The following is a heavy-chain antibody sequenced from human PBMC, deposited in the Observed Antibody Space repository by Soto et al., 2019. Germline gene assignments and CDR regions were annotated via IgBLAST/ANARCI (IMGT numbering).Heavy chain of an antibody. CDR3: AKDRGGDCPDNSCYFGADY. D-gene: IGHD2-2*01. CDR1: GFTFKFYG. Sequence: VHMVESGGGVVQPGKSLRLSCETSGFTFKFYGMHWVRQAPGKGRECVAVISHDGNTHYYADSVKGRFTISRDNSKNTLYLLMNSLRLDDSSTYYCAKDRGGDCPDNSCYFGADYWGQGALVTVSS. V-gene: IGHV3-30*18. J-gene: IGHJ4*02. CDR2: ISHDGNTH.